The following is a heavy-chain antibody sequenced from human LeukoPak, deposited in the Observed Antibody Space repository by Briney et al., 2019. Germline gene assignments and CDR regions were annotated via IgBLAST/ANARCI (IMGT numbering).Heavy chain of an antibody. CDR2: IYYSGIT. Sequence: NPSETLSLTCTVSDGSITRSSYYWGWIRQTPGEGLDWIGSIYYSGITYYNPSLQGRVTMSVDTSKNQFSLKLNSVTVADTAVYYCARHRVTTGFDYWDQGIPVTVSS. CDR1: DGSITRSSYY. D-gene: IGHD2-21*02. J-gene: IGHJ4*02. CDR3: ARHRVTTGFDY. V-gene: IGHV4-39*01.